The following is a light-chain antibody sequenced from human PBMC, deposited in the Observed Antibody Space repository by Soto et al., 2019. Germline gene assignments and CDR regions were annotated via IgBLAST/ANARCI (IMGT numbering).Light chain of an antibody. CDR2: GAS. CDR1: HSVASN. Sequence: EIVMTQSPASLSVSPGDGATLSCRASHSVASNVAWYQQKPGQGPRLLIHGASTRAVGVTARFSGSGSGTDFTLTISSLQSEDFAVYYCKQYHNWPPQYTFGQGTKLQIK. V-gene: IGKV3-15*01. J-gene: IGKJ2*01. CDR3: KQYHNWPPQYT.